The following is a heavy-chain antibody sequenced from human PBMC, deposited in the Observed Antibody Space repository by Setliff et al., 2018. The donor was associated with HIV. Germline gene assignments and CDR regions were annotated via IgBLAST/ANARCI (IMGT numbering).Heavy chain of an antibody. Sequence: GGSLRLSCVASGLRFRTYAMSWVRQSQGKGLEWVSLISGDGGRATHYSDSVKGRFTISRDNAKNSLYLQMNSLRVEDTAVYYCATDCAVVGGTGSLDSWGQGTLVTVSS. CDR2: ISGDGGRAT. CDR3: ATDCAVVGGTGSLDS. D-gene: IGHD1-26*01. J-gene: IGHJ4*02. V-gene: IGHV3-23*01. CDR1: GLRFRTYA.